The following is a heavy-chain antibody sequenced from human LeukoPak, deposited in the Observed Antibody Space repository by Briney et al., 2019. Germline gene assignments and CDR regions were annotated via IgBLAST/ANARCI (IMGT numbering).Heavy chain of an antibody. V-gene: IGHV6-1*01. D-gene: IGHD1-1*01. CDR1: GDSVSSNSAA. J-gene: IGHJ3*02. CDR2: TYYRSKWFN. CDR3: AREFERQLAYDAFDI. Sequence: SQTLSLTCAISGDSVSSNSAAWNWIRQSPSRGLEWLGRTYYRSKWFNDYSVSVRSRITINPDTSKNQFSLQLNSVTPEDTAVYYCAREFERQLAYDAFDIWGQGTMVTVSS.